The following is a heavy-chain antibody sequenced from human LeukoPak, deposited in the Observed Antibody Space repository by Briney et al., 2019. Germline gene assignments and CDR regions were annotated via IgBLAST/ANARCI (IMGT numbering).Heavy chain of an antibody. D-gene: IGHD6-19*01. V-gene: IGHV4-39*01. J-gene: IGHJ5*02. CDR3: ASAYSSGWADWFDP. Sequence: KPSETPSLTCTVSGGSISSSSYYWGWIRQPPGKGLEWIGSIYYSGSTYYNPSLKSRVTISVDTSKNQFSLRLSSVTAADTAVYYCASAYSSGWADWFDPWGQGTLVTVSS. CDR2: IYYSGST. CDR1: GGSISSSSYY.